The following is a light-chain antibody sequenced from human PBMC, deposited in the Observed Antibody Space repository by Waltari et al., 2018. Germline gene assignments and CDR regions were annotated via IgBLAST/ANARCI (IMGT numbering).Light chain of an antibody. J-gene: IGLJ3*02. Sequence: QSVLTQPPSASGTPGQRVAISCSGTSSTIGSNYLDRYQQLPGAAPKLLIYKIDQRSSGVPDRFSGSKSGTSASLAISGLRSEDEADYYCATWDDSLNALVFGGGTKLTVL. CDR1: SSTIGSNY. V-gene: IGLV1-47*01. CDR3: ATWDDSLNALV. CDR2: KID.